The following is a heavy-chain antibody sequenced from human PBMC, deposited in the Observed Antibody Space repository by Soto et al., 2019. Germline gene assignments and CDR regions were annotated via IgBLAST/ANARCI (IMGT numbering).Heavy chain of an antibody. Sequence: QVQLQESGPRLVRPSETLSLTCAVSGGSISSTHSWSWVRQPPWKGLEWIAEIYHSGSTNYNPSLKSRSTISVDKSKNQFSLKLNSVTAADTAVYFCARAVALPGLFYFDFWGQGTLVTVSS. V-gene: IGHV4-4*02. CDR3: ARAVALPGLFYFDF. D-gene: IGHD2-21*01. CDR1: GGSISSTHS. J-gene: IGHJ4*02. CDR2: IYHSGST.